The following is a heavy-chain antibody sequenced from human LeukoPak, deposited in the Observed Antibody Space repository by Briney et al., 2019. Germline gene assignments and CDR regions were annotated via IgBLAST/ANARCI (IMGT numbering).Heavy chain of an antibody. Sequence: HPGGSLRLSCAASGFTFSIYAMSWVRQTPGKGLEWLSAMSGSGGSTYYADSVKGRFIISRDNSKNTLYLQMNSLRVEDTAVYYCAKDVTPYSSDWAQLFDSWGQGTLVTVSS. CDR2: MSGSGGST. D-gene: IGHD6-19*01. CDR3: AKDVTPYSSDWAQLFDS. J-gene: IGHJ4*02. V-gene: IGHV3-23*01. CDR1: GFTFSIYA.